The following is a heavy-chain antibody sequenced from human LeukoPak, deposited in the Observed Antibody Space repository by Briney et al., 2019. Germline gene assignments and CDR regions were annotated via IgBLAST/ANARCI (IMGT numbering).Heavy chain of an antibody. V-gene: IGHV4-30-4*01. J-gene: IGHJ2*01. CDR1: GGSISSGDYY. D-gene: IGHD3-22*01. CDR2: IYYMGTT. CDR3: ARDQGSISSDNYYYVKKRYWYFDL. Sequence: SETLSLTCTVSGGSISSGDYYWSWIRQPPGKGLEWIGYIYYMGTTYYNPSLKSRVTISVDTSKNQFSLKLSSVTAADTAVYYCARDQGSISSDNYYYVKKRYWYFDLWGRGTLVTVSS.